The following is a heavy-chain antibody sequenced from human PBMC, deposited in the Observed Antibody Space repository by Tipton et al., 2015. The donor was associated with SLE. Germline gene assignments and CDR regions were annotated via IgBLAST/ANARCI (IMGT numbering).Heavy chain of an antibody. V-gene: IGHV4-34*01. J-gene: IGHJ4*02. D-gene: IGHD2-15*01. CDR1: GGSFSGYY. CDR3: ARGAGLSVAAFDY. CDR2: IYHSGST. Sequence: TLSLTCAVYGGSFSGYYWSWIRQPPGKGLEWIGYIYHSGSTYYNPSLKSRVTISVDRSKNQFSLKLSSVTAADTAVYYCARGAGLSVAAFDYWGQGTLVTVSS.